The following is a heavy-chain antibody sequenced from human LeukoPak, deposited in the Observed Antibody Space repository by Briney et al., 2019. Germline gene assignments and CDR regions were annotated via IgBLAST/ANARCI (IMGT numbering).Heavy chain of an antibody. D-gene: IGHD3-10*01. CDR2: IYYSGST. CDR1: GGSISSYY. CDR3: ASDYGAGSYSIV. J-gene: IGHJ4*02. Sequence: SETLSLTCTVSGGSISSYYWSWIRQPPGKGLEWGGYIYYSGSTNYNPSLKSRVTISVDTSKNQFSLKLSSVTAADTAVYYCASDYGAGSYSIVWGQGTLVTVSS. V-gene: IGHV4-59*12.